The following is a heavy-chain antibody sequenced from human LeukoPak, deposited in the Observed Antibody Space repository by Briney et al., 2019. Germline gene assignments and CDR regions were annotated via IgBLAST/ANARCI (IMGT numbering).Heavy chain of an antibody. D-gene: IGHD3-3*01. CDR2: IYYSGST. V-gene: IGHV4-59*01. J-gene: IGHJ4*02. CDR1: GGSISNYY. Sequence: SETLSLTCTVSGGSISNYYWSWIRQPPGKGLEWIGYIYYSGSTNYNPSLKSRVTMSVDTSKNQFSLKLSSVTAADTAVYYCARGLNDSWTGENYWGQGTLVTVSS. CDR3: ARGLNDSWTGENY.